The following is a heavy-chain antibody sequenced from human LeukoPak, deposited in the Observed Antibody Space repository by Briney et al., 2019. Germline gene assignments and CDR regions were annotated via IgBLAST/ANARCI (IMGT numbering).Heavy chain of an antibody. D-gene: IGHD3-10*01. J-gene: IGHJ5*02. CDR2: IYYSGST. CDR3: VRSPAGVRGVIGWFDP. V-gene: IGHV4-59*01. CDR1: GGSISSYY. Sequence: SETLSLTCTVSGGSISSYYWSWIRQPPGKGLEWIGYIYYSGSTNYNPSLKSRVTISVDTSKNQFSLKLSSVTAADTAVYYCVRSPAGVRGVIGWFDPWGQGTLVTVSS.